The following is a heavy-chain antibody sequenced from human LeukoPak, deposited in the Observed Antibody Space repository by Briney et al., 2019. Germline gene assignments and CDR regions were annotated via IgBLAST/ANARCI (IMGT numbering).Heavy chain of an antibody. D-gene: IGHD2-15*01. CDR2: INWNGGST. J-gene: IGHJ4*02. V-gene: IGHV3-20*04. CDR3: ATVQRKLMWYYFAY. Sequence: TGGSLRLSCAASGFTFYDYGMSWVRQAPGKGLEWVSGINWNGGSTVYADSVKGRFTISRDNAKNSLYLQMNSLRVEDTALYYCATVQRKLMWYYFAYCGQPTLVTVSS. CDR1: GFTFYDYG.